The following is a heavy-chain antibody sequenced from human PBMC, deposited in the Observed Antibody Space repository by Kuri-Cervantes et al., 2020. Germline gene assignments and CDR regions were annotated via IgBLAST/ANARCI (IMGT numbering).Heavy chain of an antibody. J-gene: IGHJ4*02. V-gene: IGHV4-4*02. CDR3: ASAMDYYEAFDY. CDR1: GVSMNNSNW. D-gene: IGHD3-16*01. Sequence: SETLSLTCAVSGVSMNNSNWWSWVRQPPGKGLEWIGEISHSGSTHYNPSLKSRVTISVDKSQNQFSLKMTSVTAADTAVYYCASAMDYYEAFDYWGQGTLVTVSS. CDR2: ISHSGST.